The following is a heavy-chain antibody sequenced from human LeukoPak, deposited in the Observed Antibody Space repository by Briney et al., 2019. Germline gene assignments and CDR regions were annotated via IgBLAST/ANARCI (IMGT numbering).Heavy chain of an antibody. CDR3: AKDSSSYDWGYMDV. D-gene: IGHD3-22*01. CDR1: GFTFSTYA. J-gene: IGHJ6*03. Sequence: GGSLRLSCAASGFTFSTYAMSWVRQPPGKGLEWVSLIGGSDGRTRYADSVKGRFTFSRDNSKNTLYLEMNSLRAEDTAVYYCAKDSSSYDWGYMDVWGKGTTVTISS. CDR2: IGGSDGRT. V-gene: IGHV3-23*01.